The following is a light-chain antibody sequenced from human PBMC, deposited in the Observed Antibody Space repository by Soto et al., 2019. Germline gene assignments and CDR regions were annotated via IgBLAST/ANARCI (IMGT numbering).Light chain of an antibody. CDR3: QQYGSSPT. V-gene: IGKV3-20*01. Sequence: EIVLTQSPATLSLSPGERATLSCRASQSVGSSLAWYQQKPGQAPRLLIYGASSRATGIPDRFSGSGSGTDITLTISRLEPEDFAVYYCQQYGSSPTFGQGTKVDIK. CDR2: GAS. J-gene: IGKJ1*01. CDR1: QSVGSS.